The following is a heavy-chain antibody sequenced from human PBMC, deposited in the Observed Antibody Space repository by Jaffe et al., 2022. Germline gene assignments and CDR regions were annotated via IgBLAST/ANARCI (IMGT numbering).Heavy chain of an antibody. CDR2: IRYDGSNK. Sequence: QVQLVESGGGVVQPGGSLRLSCAASGFTFSSYGMHWVRQAPGKGLEWVAFIRYDGSNKYYADSVKGRFTISRDNSKNTLYLQMNSLRAEDTAVYYCAKDRERTGYFDYWGQGTLVTVSS. CDR3: AKDRERTGYFDY. J-gene: IGHJ4*02. D-gene: IGHD1-26*01. V-gene: IGHV3-30*02. CDR1: GFTFSSYG.